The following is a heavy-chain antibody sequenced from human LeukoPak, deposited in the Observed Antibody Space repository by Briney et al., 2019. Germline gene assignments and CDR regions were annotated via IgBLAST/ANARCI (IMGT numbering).Heavy chain of an antibody. D-gene: IGHD5-18*01. J-gene: IGHJ4*02. Sequence: PGGSLRLSCAASGFTFSSYSMNWVRQAPGKGLEWVSSISSSSSYIYYADSVKGRFTISRDNAKNSLYLQMNSLRAEDTAVYYCARWDGYSYVIDYWGQGTLVTVSS. V-gene: IGHV3-21*01. CDR1: GFTFSSYS. CDR2: ISSSSSYI. CDR3: ARWDGYSYVIDY.